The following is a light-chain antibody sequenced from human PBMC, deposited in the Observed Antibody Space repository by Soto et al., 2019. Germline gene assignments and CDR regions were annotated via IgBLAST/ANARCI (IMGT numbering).Light chain of an antibody. CDR3: SSYAGSKGV. V-gene: IGLV2-8*01. Sequence: QSALTQPPSASGSPGQSVTISCTGTSSDVGGYNYVSWYQQHPGKAPTLMIYEVSKRPSGVPVRFSGSKSGNTASLTVSGLQAEDEADYYCSSYAGSKGVFGGGTKVTVL. CDR1: SSDVGGYNY. CDR2: EVS. J-gene: IGLJ2*01.